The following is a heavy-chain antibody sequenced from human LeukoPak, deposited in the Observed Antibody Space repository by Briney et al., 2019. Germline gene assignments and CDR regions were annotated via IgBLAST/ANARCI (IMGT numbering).Heavy chain of an antibody. D-gene: IGHD6-19*01. CDR1: GFIFSGFH. V-gene: IGHV3-11*01. Sequence: GGPLRLPCGASGFIFSGFHMGWIRQAPGKGREGISYISGSGSTIYYADSVKGRVTISRDNAKNSLYLQMDSLRAEDTAIYYCARDRWFEQGLGRGTWLDSWGQGTLVTVSS. CDR3: ARDRWFEQGLGRGTWLDS. CDR2: ISGSGSTI. J-gene: IGHJ5*01.